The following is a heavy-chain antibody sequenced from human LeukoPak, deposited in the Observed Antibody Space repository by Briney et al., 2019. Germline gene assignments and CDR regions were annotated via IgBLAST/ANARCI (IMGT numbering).Heavy chain of an antibody. D-gene: IGHD1-7*01. CDR3: AKDRARGGTTDFGY. CDR1: GFTFSTYA. J-gene: IGHJ4*02. V-gene: IGHV3-23*01. Sequence: PGGSLRLSCAASGFTFSTYAMSWVRQAPGKGLEWVSAISGSADSTYHADSVKGQFAISRDNSKNTLYLQMNSLRAEDTAVYFCAKDRARGGTTDFGYWGQGTLVTVSS. CDR2: ISGSADST.